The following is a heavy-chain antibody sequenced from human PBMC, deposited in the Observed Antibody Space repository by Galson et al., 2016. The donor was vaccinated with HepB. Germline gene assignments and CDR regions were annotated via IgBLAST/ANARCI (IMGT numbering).Heavy chain of an antibody. Sequence: SETLSLTCNVSGVSIRTSYWSWIRQPPGKGLEWIGYFFDSGNTKYNPSLKSRVTMSVDTSKNQFSLNLSSVTAADTAVYYCARNFRYWYFDLWGRGTLVTVSS. CDR2: FFDSGNT. CDR1: GVSIRTSY. V-gene: IGHV4-59*01. CDR3: ARNFRYWYFDL. J-gene: IGHJ2*01.